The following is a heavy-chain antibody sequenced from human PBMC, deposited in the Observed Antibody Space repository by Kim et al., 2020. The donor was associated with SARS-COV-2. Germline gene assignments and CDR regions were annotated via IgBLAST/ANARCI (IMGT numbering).Heavy chain of an antibody. J-gene: IGHJ4*02. CDR2: ISSSSSYT. D-gene: IGHD6-19*01. Sequence: GGSLRLSCAASGFTFNDYYMTWIRQAPGKGLEWISYISSSSSYTKYADSVKGRFTISRDNAKNSLYLQMNSLRAEDTAVYYCARVASGSTAWYYFDYWGQGTLVTVSS. CDR1: GFTFNDYY. CDR3: ARVASGSTAWYYFDY. V-gene: IGHV3-11*03.